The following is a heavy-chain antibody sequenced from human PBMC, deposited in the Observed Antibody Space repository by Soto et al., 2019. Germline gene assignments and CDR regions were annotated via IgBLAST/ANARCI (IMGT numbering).Heavy chain of an antibody. Sequence: GESLKISCKGSGFSFTDYWIGWVRQMPGKGLEWTGVIYPGDSDTRYSPSFQGQVTISADKSITTAYLQWSSLKASDTAMYYCARHRGSGPFRQAAGYWGQGTLVTVSS. CDR2: IYPGDSDT. D-gene: IGHD6-25*01. CDR3: ARHRGSGPFRQAAGY. V-gene: IGHV5-51*01. J-gene: IGHJ4*02. CDR1: GFSFTDYW.